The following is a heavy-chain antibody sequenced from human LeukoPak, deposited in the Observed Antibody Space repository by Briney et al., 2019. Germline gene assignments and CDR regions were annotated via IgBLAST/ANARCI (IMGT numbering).Heavy chain of an antibody. J-gene: IGHJ4*02. CDR1: VFIYSNYA. CDR2: ISGSGGDK. D-gene: IGHD6-19*01. CDR3: AKTTAGNSSGRYPGWPVDY. V-gene: IGHV3-23*01. Sequence: PGGSLRLSFAASVFIYSNYAIYGVRQAPGKGLAWVSGISGSGGDKYFAESVKGRFTISRDHSKNTVLLQMDSLRAEDTAVYYCAKTTAGNSSGRYPGWPVDYWGQGTLVTVSS.